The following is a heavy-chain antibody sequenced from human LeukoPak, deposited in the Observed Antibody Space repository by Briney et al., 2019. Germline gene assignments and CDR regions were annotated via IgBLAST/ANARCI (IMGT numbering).Heavy chain of an antibody. Sequence: GGSLRLSCGASGFTFSSYGMLRVRQSPGKGLEWVAFIRYDGNIKLYADSVKGRFTISRDNSKNTLYLQMNSLRAEDTAVYYCAKTPGRYCSSTSCYIVYWGQGTLVTVSS. J-gene: IGHJ4*02. D-gene: IGHD2-2*02. CDR3: AKTPGRYCSSTSCYIVY. V-gene: IGHV3-30*02. CDR1: GFTFSSYG. CDR2: IRYDGNIK.